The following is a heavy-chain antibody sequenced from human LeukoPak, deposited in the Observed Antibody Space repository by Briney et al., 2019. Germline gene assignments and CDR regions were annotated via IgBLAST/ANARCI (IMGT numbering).Heavy chain of an antibody. Sequence: PGGSLRLSCAASGFTFSDFGMHWVRQTPGKGLEWVAVISSDGSNEYYADSVKGRFTVSRDNSKTTLYLQMNSLRVEDTAVYYCAKERGYSDYFAVVGLNWFDPWGQGTLVTVSS. J-gene: IGHJ5*02. CDR2: ISSDGSNE. CDR1: GFTFSDFG. D-gene: IGHD5-12*01. CDR3: AKERGYSDYFAVVGLNWFDP. V-gene: IGHV3-30*18.